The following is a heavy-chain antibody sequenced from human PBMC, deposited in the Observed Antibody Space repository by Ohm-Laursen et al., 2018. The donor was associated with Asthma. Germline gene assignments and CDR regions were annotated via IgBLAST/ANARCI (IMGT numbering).Heavy chain of an antibody. V-gene: IGHV3-33*01. CDR2: IWYDGSNK. J-gene: IGHJ4*02. CDR1: GFTFSSYG. D-gene: IGHD3-22*01. Sequence: SLRLSCSASGFTFSSYGMHWVRQAPGKGLEWVAVIWYDGSNKYYADSVKGRFTISRDNSKNTLYLQMNSLRAEDTAVYYCARGALYYDSSGYDGAAYWGQGTLVTVSS. CDR3: ARGALYYDSSGYDGAAY.